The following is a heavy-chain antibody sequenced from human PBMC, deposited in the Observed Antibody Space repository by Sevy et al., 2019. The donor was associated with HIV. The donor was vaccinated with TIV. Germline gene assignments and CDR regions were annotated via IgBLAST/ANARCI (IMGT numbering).Heavy chain of an antibody. CDR2: IWYDGSDR. V-gene: IGHV3-30*02. J-gene: IGHJ4*02. D-gene: IGHD6-13*01. CDR1: GLSFSDYG. CDR3: AKNTAAVGVGGFDY. Sequence: GGSLRLSCTASGLSFSDYGMHWVRQAPGKGLDWVAFIWYDGSDRYYAVSVKGRFTISRDNSKNILYLQMSSLRLEDTALYYCAKNTAAVGVGGFDYWGQGTLVTVSS.